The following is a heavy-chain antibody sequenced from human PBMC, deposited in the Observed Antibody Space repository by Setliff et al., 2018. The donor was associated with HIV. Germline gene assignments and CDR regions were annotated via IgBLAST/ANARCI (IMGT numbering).Heavy chain of an antibody. CDR1: GGSISSSSYY. J-gene: IGHJ4*02. CDR2: IYYSGST. CDR3: ARSYTIFGVVIKTEYYFDY. V-gene: IGHV4-39*01. Sequence: PSETLSLTCTVSGGSISSSSYYWGWIRQPPGKGLEWIGSIYYSGSTYYNPSLKSRVTISVDTSKNQFSLKLSSVTAADTAVYYCARSYTIFGVVIKTEYYFDYWGQGTRVTVSS. D-gene: IGHD3-3*01.